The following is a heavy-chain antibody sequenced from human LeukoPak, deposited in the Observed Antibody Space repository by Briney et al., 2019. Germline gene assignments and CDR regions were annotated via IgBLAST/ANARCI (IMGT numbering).Heavy chain of an antibody. CDR1: GGTFSIYA. CDR2: IIPILGIA. D-gene: IGHD4-17*01. Sequence: SVKVSCKASGGTFSIYAIRWVRQAPGQGLEWMGRIIPILGIANYAQKFQGRVTITADKSTSTAYMELSSLRSEDTAVYYCARALTSHYGDYSYWGQGTLVTVSS. V-gene: IGHV1-69*04. J-gene: IGHJ4*02. CDR3: ARALTSHYGDYSY.